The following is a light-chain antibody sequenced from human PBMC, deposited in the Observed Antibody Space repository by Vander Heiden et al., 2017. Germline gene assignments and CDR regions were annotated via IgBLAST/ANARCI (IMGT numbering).Light chain of an antibody. CDR3: CSYPASSVL. J-gene: IGLJ2*01. CDR1: SGELGGHKY. CDR2: DIN. Sequence: QSALTQPRSVSGSPGQSVTISCAGTSGELGGHKYVSWYQQHPGKAPKLMIYDINLRPSGVPDRFSGSKSGNTASLTISGLQAEDDADYYCCSYPASSVLFGRGTKLTVL. V-gene: IGLV2-11*01.